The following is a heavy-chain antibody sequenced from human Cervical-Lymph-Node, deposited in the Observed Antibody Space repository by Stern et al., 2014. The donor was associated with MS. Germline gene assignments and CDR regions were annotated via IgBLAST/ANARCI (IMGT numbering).Heavy chain of an antibody. V-gene: IGHV3-21*01. Sequence: EVQLVESGGGLVKPGGSLRLSCAASGFTFSSYSMNWVRQAPGKGLEWVSSISSSSSYIYYADSVKGRFTISRDNAKNSLYLQMNSLRAEDTAVYYCARGRGSGWYQGFYFDYWGQGTLVTVSS. CDR2: ISSSSSYI. J-gene: IGHJ4*02. D-gene: IGHD6-19*01. CDR1: GFTFSSYS. CDR3: ARGRGSGWYQGFYFDY.